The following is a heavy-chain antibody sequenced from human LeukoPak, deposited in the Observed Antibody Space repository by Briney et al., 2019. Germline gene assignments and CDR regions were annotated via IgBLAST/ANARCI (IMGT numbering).Heavy chain of an antibody. V-gene: IGHV4-61*02. CDR3: ARHGGPGLTTVRWDKRESGFDI. CDR1: GGCLSSGRIY. Sequence: SQTLPLTCTYSGGCLSSGRIYWICMRPPAGEALVCIVCLCTSGRTNYNPSIKSRVSISVDTSTNPFSLKLSSVTAADTAVYYCARHGGPGLTTVRWDKRESGFDIWGQGTMVTVSS. CDR2: LCTSGRT. D-gene: IGHD4-11*01. J-gene: IGHJ3*02.